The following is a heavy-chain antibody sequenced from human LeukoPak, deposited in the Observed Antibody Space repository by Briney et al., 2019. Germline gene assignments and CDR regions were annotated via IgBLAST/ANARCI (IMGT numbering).Heavy chain of an antibody. CDR3: VRDDNSVMGFDY. CDR2: ISDGGDT. J-gene: IGHJ4*02. D-gene: IGHD3-16*01. CDR1: DVSIKNYY. V-gene: IGHV4-59*12. Sequence: SETLSLTCTVSDVSIKNYYWSWIRQPPGKGLEWIATISDGGDTYYNPSLKSRGFISIDTSRNQFSLKLRSVTAAATAVFYCVRDDNSVMGFDYWGQGILVIVSS.